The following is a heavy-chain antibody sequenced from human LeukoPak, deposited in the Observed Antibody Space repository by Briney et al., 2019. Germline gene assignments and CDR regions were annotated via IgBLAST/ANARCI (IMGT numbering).Heavy chain of an antibody. CDR1: GGSITSVNL. D-gene: IGHD1-26*01. CDR2: MYLSGTT. J-gene: IGHJ4*02. V-gene: IGHV4-4*02. Sequence: SGTLSLTCAVSGGSITSVNLWAWVRQPPGKGLDWVGEMYLSGTTTCNPSLRGRATISLDRSKNQVSLRLNSVTAADTALYYCAGLVGRYSNGMYYYFDYWGQGILVTVSS. CDR3: AGLVGRYSNGMYYYFDY.